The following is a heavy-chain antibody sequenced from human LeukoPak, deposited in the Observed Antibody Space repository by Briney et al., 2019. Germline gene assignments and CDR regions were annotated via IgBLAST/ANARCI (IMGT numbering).Heavy chain of an antibody. CDR1: GGSISSSSYY. Sequence: PSETLSLTCTVSGGSISSSSYYWGWIRQPPGKGLEWIGSIYYSGSTYYNPSLKSRVTISVDTSKNQFSLKLSSVTAADTAVYYCATDSSGYSRVLGGSYYFDYWGQGTLVTVSS. D-gene: IGHD3-22*01. J-gene: IGHJ4*02. CDR2: IYYSGST. CDR3: ATDSSGYSRVLGGSYYFDY. V-gene: IGHV4-39*07.